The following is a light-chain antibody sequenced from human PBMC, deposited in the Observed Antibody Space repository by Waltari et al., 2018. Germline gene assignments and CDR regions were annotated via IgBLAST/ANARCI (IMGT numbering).Light chain of an antibody. CDR3: QAWDSSGGV. V-gene: IGLV3-1*01. J-gene: IGLJ3*02. CDR1: KLGDQY. Sequence: SYELTQPPSVSVSPGQTASIPCPGAKLGDQYACWYQQKPGQSPVLVIYQDSKRPSGIPERFSGSNSGNTATLTISGTQAMDEADYYCQAWDSSGGVFGGGTKLTVL. CDR2: QDS.